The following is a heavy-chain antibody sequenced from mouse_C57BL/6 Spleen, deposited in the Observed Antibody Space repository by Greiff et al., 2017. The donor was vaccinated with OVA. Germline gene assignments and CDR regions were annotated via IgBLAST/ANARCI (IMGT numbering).Heavy chain of an antibody. V-gene: IGHV8-12*01. Sequence: QVTLKVSCPGILQSSQTLSLTCSFSGFSLSTSGMGVSWIRQPSGKGLEWLAHIYWDDDKRYNPSLKSRLTISKDTSRNQVFLKITSVDTADTATYYCARAGNWFAYWGQGTLVTVSA. CDR1: GFSLSTSGMG. CDR3: ARAGNWFAY. J-gene: IGHJ3*01. CDR2: IYWDDDK. D-gene: IGHD2-1*01.